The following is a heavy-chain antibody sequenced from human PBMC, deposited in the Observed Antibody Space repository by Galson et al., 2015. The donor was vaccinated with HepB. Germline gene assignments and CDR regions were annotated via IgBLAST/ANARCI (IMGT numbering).Heavy chain of an antibody. V-gene: IGHV4-31*11. D-gene: IGHD2-8*02. CDR2: IYYSGST. Sequence: TLSLTCAVSGGSISSGGYYWSWIRQHPGKGLEWIGYIYYSGSTYYNPSLKRRVTISVDTSKNQFSLKLSSVTAADTAVYYCARDRGYCTGGVCYTGWFDPWGQGTLVTVSS. J-gene: IGHJ5*02. CDR3: ARDRGYCTGGVCYTGWFDP. CDR1: GGSISSGGYY.